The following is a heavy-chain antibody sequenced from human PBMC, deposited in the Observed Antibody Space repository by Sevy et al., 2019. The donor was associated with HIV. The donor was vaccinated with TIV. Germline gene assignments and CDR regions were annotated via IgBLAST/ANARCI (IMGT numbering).Heavy chain of an antibody. J-gene: IGHJ4*02. CDR3: ARDFAEFDY. CDR1: GFTFSRYL. V-gene: IGHV3-74*01. CDR2: IKNDGSST. Sequence: GGSLRLSCAASGFTFSRYLMHWVRQAPGKGLVWVSQIKNDGSSTTYADSVKGRFTISRDNAKNTLYLQMNSLKGEDTAVYYCARDFAEFDYWGQGTLVTVSS.